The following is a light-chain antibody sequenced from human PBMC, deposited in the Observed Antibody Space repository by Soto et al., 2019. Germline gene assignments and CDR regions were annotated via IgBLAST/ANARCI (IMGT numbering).Light chain of an antibody. Sequence: QSVLTQPRSVSGSPGQSVTISCTGTSGDVGLYNYVSWYQQHPGKAPKLIIYDVSKRPSGVPDRFSGSKSGNTASLTISGLQAEDEGEYFCCSYGGSYTPYVFGTGTKLTVL. J-gene: IGLJ1*01. CDR2: DVS. V-gene: IGLV2-11*01. CDR1: SGDVGLYNY. CDR3: CSYGGSYTPYV.